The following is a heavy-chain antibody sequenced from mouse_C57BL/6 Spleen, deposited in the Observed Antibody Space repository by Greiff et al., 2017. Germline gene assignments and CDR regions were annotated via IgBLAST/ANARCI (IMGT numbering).Heavy chain of an antibody. CDR2: IDPSDSYT. CDR3: ARTGAIYYDYDGYAMDY. D-gene: IGHD2-4*01. J-gene: IGHJ4*01. Sequence: QVQLQQPGAELVMPGASVKLSCKASGYTFTSYWMHWVKQRPGQGLEWIGEIDPSDSYTNYNQKFKGKSTLTVDKSSSTAYMQLSSLTSEDSAVYYCARTGAIYYDYDGYAMDYWGQGTSVTVSS. V-gene: IGHV1-69*01. CDR1: GYTFTSYW.